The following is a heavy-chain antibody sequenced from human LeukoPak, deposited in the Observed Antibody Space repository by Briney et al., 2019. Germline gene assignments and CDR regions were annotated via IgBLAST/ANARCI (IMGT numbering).Heavy chain of an antibody. Sequence: PSQTLSLTCTISGDSVPSNSAAWNWIRQSPSRGLEWLGRTYYRSKWWNDYATSVKSRITIDPDTSKNQFSLQLNSVTPEDTAVYYCVRDGDSSYWYFDLWGRGTLVTVSS. CDR2: TYYRSKWWN. D-gene: IGHD7-27*01. J-gene: IGHJ2*01. CDR3: VRDGDSSYWYFDL. V-gene: IGHV6-1*01. CDR1: GDSVPSNSAA.